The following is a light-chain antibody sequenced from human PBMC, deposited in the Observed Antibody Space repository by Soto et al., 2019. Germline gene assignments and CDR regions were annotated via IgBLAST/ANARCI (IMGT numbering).Light chain of an antibody. CDR1: SSNIGNNY. CDR2: DNY. V-gene: IGLV1-51*01. CDR3: GTWDTSLRVLYV. Sequence: SVRTRRPAVASTSGRKVTNSCSGTSSNIGNNYVSWYQHLPGTAPRILIYDNYKRPSGIPDRFSGFKSGTSATLGITGLQTGDEADYYCGTWDTSLRVLYVFGSGTKV. J-gene: IGLJ1*01.